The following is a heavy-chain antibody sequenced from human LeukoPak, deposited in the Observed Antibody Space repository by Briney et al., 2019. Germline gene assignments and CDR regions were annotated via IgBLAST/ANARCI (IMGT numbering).Heavy chain of an antibody. Sequence: GGSLRLSCAASGFTFSSYAMHWVRQAPGKGLEWVAVISYDGSNKYYADSVKGRFTISRDNSKNTLYLQMNSLRAEDTAVYYCAKLRTYYYDQAGAFDIWGQGTMVTVSS. CDR2: ISYDGSNK. J-gene: IGHJ3*02. D-gene: IGHD3-22*01. CDR3: AKLRTYYYDQAGAFDI. CDR1: GFTFSSYA. V-gene: IGHV3-30-3*02.